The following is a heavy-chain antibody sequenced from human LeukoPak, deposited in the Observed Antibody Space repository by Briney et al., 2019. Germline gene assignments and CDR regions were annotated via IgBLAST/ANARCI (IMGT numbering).Heavy chain of an antibody. Sequence: PSETLSLTCTVSGGSISSYYWSWIRQPPGKGLEWIGYIYYSGSTNYNPSLKSRVTISVDTSKNQFSLELSSVTAADTAVYYCARVPEDYYDSSGYYYFDYWGQGTLVTVSS. D-gene: IGHD3-22*01. J-gene: IGHJ4*02. CDR1: GGSISSYY. CDR3: ARVPEDYYDSSGYYYFDY. CDR2: IYYSGST. V-gene: IGHV4-59*01.